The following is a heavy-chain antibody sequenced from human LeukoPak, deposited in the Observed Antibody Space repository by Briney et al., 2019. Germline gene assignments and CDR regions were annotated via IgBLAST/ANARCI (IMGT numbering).Heavy chain of an antibody. D-gene: IGHD3-16*01. Sequence: GGSLRLSCAASRFTFRNYGMHWVRQAPGKGLEWVANIKQDGSEKNYVDSVKGRFIISRDNAKNSLYLQMNTLRADDTAVYYCARDGFGTGSNWGQGTLVTVSS. CDR1: RFTFRNYG. CDR2: IKQDGSEK. J-gene: IGHJ4*02. CDR3: ARDGFGTGSN. V-gene: IGHV3-7*03.